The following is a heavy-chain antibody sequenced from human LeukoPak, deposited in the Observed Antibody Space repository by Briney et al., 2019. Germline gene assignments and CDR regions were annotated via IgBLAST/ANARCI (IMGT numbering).Heavy chain of an antibody. CDR3: AADLGGERQLVRYYGLDV. V-gene: IGHV1-58*01. J-gene: IGHJ6*02. Sequence: GASVKVSYKAPGFTFMNSAVQWVRQARGQRLEWIGWIVVGSGNTDYAQKFQGRVTITRDMSTGTAYMELRSLRSEDTAVYYCAADLGGERQLVRYYGLDVWGQGTAVTVSS. CDR2: IVVGSGNT. D-gene: IGHD6-13*01. CDR1: GFTFMNSA.